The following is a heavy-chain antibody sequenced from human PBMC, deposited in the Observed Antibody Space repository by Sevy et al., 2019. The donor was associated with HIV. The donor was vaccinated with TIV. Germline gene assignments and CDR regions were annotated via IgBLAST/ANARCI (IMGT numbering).Heavy chain of an antibody. J-gene: IGHJ4*02. CDR2: ISSSSGTI. CDR1: GFSFSSYS. V-gene: IGHV3-48*01. Sequence: ESLKISCVTSGFSFSSYSMNWVRQAPGKGLEWVSYISSSSGTIRYADSVKGRLTISRDNAKNSLFLQMNSLRAEDTAVYYCARDDHWAFDYWGQGALVTVSS. CDR3: ARDDHWAFDY. D-gene: IGHD7-27*01.